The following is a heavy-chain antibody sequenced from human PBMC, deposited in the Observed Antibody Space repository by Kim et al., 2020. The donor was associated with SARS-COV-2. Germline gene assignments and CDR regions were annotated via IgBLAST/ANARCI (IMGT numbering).Heavy chain of an antibody. Sequence: SMKGRFTISRENVKNSLYLQMNSLTAGDTAVYYCARLFKEYSGYPFYFDYWGQGALVTVSS. D-gene: IGHD5-12*01. J-gene: IGHJ4*02. V-gene: IGHV3-13*01. CDR3: ARLFKEYSGYPFYFDY.